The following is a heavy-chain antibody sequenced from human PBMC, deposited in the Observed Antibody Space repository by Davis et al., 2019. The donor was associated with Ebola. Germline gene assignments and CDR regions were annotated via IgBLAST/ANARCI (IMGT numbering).Heavy chain of an antibody. D-gene: IGHD4-17*01. J-gene: IGHJ4*02. V-gene: IGHV4-59*01. CDR1: GGSISSYY. CDR3: ARADGDYVHFDY. CDR2: IYYSGST. Sequence: SETLSLTCTVSGGSISSYYWSWIRQPPGKGLEWIGYIYYSGSTNYNPSLKSRVTISVDTSKTQFSLKVSSVTAADTVVYYCARADGDYVHFDYWGQGILVTVSS.